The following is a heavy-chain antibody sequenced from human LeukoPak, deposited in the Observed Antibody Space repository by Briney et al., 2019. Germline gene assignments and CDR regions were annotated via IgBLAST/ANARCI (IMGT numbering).Heavy chain of an antibody. Sequence: GGSLRLSCAASGFTFSSYALSWVGQAPGKGLVWVANITEDGSARHYVDSVKGRFTISRDNAKKSLYLQMSSLRAEDTAVYYCAIAAGWEQAYWGQGTLVTVSS. V-gene: IGHV3-7*01. CDR3: AIAAGWEQAY. J-gene: IGHJ4*02. D-gene: IGHD1-26*01. CDR2: ITEDGSAR. CDR1: GFTFSSYA.